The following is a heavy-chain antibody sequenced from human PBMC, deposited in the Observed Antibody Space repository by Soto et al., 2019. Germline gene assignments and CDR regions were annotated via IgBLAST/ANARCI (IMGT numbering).Heavy chain of an antibody. J-gene: IGHJ5*02. CDR3: AKNSPPKGSWRGWFDP. V-gene: IGHV1-18*04. CDR1: GYTFTSYG. Sequence: ASVKVSCKASGYTFTSYGISWVRQAPGQGLEWMGWISAYNGNTNYAQKLQGRVTMTTDTSTSTAYMELRSLRSDDTAVYYCAKNSPPKGSWRGWFDPWGQGTLVTVSS. D-gene: IGHD1-1*01. CDR2: ISAYNGNT.